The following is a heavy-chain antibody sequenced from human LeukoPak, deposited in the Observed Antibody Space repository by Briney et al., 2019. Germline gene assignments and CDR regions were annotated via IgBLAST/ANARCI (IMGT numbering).Heavy chain of an antibody. D-gene: IGHD3-3*01. V-gene: IGHV3-23*01. J-gene: IGHJ5*02. Sequence: GGSLRLSCAASGFTFSSYAMSWVRQAPGKGLEWVSAISGSGGSTYYADSVKGRFTISRDNSKNTLYPQMNSLRAEDTAVYYCAKDMSVDFWSGYYTNWFDPWGQGTLVTVSS. CDR3: AKDMSVDFWSGYYTNWFDP. CDR2: ISGSGGST. CDR1: GFTFSSYA.